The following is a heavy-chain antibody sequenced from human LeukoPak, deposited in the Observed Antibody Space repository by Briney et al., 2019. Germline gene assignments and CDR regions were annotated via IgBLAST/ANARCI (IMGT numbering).Heavy chain of an antibody. Sequence: GGSLRLSCTASGFTVSSNYMSWVRQAPGKGLEWVSVIYSGGSTYYADSVKGRFTISRDNSKNTLYLQMNSLRAEDTAVYYCARGYSYGLYFDYWGQGTLVTVSS. CDR1: GFTVSSNY. CDR3: ARGYSYGLYFDY. J-gene: IGHJ4*02. CDR2: IYSGGST. V-gene: IGHV3-53*01. D-gene: IGHD5-18*01.